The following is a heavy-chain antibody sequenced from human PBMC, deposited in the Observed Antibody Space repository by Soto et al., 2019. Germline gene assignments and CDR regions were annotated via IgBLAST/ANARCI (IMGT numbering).Heavy chain of an antibody. CDR3: ARGPQNCSGGRWYVYFHH. D-gene: IGHD2-15*01. J-gene: IGHJ1*01. CDR2: IYYSGST. V-gene: IGHV4-30-4*01. CDR1: GGSISSGDYY. Sequence: QVQLQESGPGLVKPSQTLSLTCTVSGGSISSGDYYWSWIRQPPGKGLEWIGYIYYSGSTYYNPSFRRRVTTPVDTSKTRFSLQLSSVTAADTAVYYCARGPQNCSGGRWYVYFHHWGKGTLVTFS.